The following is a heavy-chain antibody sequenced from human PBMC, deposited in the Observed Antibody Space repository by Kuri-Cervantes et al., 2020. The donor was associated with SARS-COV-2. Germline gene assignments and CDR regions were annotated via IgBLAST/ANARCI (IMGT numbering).Heavy chain of an antibody. D-gene: IGHD3-3*01. CDR2: IIPGDSDT. CDR3: AKSPRSGYYEV. Sequence: GESLMIHRKGFGYSFTSYWIGWVRQMPGKGLEWMGIIIPGDSDTRYSPSFQDQVTFSADKSISTTYLQGSSLKASDTAIYYCAKSPRSGYYEVWGQGTLVTVSS. J-gene: IGHJ4*02. CDR1: GYSFTSYW. V-gene: IGHV5-51*01.